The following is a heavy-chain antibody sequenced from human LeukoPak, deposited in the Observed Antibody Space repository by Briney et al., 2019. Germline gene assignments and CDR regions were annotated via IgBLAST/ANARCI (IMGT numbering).Heavy chain of an antibody. J-gene: IGHJ5*02. CDR3: TTRSHDYSKLGGSA. D-gene: IGHD4-11*01. CDR1: GFTFSNAC. Sequence: GGSLRLSCAASGFTFSNACVNWVRQAPGKGLEWVGRIKSKTDGGTTDYAAPVKGRFTISRDDSKNTLYLQMNSLKTEDTAVYYCTTRSHDYSKLGGSAWGQGTLVTVSP. CDR2: IKSKTDGGTT. V-gene: IGHV3-15*01.